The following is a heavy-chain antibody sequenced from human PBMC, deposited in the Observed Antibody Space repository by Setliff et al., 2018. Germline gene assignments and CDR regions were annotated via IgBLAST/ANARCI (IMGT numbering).Heavy chain of an antibody. V-gene: IGHV4-39*07. CDR1: GGSISSGGYY. Sequence: PSETLSLTCTVSGGSISSGGYYWSWIRQHPGKGLEWIGSIYYSGSTYYNPSLKSRVTILVDTSKNQFSLKLSSVTAADTAVYYCARVPSYGSGSFYYYYYGMDVWGQGTTVTVSS. D-gene: IGHD3-10*01. CDR2: IYYSGST. CDR3: ARVPSYGSGSFYYYYYGMDV. J-gene: IGHJ6*02.